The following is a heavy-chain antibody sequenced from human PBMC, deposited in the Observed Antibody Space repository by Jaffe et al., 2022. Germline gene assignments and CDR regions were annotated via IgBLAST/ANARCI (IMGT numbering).Heavy chain of an antibody. D-gene: IGHD4-17*01. CDR1: GFTFDDYA. Sequence: EVQLVESGGVVVQPGGSLRLSCAASGFTFDDYAMHWVRQAPGKGLEWVSLISWDGGSTYYADSVKGRFTISRDNSKNSLYLQMNSLRAEDTALYYCAKGGGGDYDPFFDYWGQGTLVTVSS. CDR3: AKGGGGDYDPFFDY. V-gene: IGHV3-43D*04. J-gene: IGHJ4*02. CDR2: ISWDGGST.